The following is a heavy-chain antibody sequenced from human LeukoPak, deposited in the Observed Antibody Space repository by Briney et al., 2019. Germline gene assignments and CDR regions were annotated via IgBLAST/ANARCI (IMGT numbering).Heavy chain of an antibody. J-gene: IGHJ4*02. D-gene: IGHD2-21*02. V-gene: IGHV3-30*18. CDR1: GFTFSSYG. Sequence: GGSLRLSCAASGFTFSSYGMHWVRQAPGKGLEWVAVISYDGSNKYYADSVKGRFTISRDNSKNTLYLQMNSLRVDDTAFYYCAKDVRYCGGNCHTGYFDDWGQGTLVTVSS. CDR3: AKDVRYCGGNCHTGYFDD. CDR2: ISYDGSNK.